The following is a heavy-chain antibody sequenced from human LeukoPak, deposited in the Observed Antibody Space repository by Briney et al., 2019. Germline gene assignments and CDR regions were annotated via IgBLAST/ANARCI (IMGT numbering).Heavy chain of an antibody. CDR1: GGSISSSSYY. J-gene: IGHJ4*02. Sequence: SETLSLTCTVSGGSISSSSYYWGWIRQPPGKGLEWIGEINHSGSTNYNPSLKSRVTISVDTSKNQFSLKLSSVTAADTAVYYCARGTHSSSWFFDYWGQGTLVTVSS. CDR3: ARGTHSSSWFFDY. CDR2: INHSGST. D-gene: IGHD6-13*01. V-gene: IGHV4-39*07.